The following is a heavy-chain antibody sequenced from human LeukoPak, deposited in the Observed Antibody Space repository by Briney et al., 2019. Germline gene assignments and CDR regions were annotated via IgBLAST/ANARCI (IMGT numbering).Heavy chain of an antibody. J-gene: IGHJ4*02. Sequence: PGGSLRLSCAASGFTFSTYWMHWVRQAPGKGLVGVSRINPDGTTTSYADSVKGRFTISRDNAKDTVYLQMNSLRAEDTAVYYCASSSLPHGIFDYWGRGTLVTVSS. V-gene: IGHV3-74*01. CDR3: ASSSLPHGIFDY. D-gene: IGHD1-14*01. CDR1: GFTFSTYW. CDR2: INPDGTTT.